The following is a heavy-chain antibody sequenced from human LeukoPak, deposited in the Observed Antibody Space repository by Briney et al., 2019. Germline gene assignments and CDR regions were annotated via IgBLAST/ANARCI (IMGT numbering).Heavy chain of an antibody. J-gene: IGHJ4*02. CDR2: ITGSGDYT. CDR1: GFPFSSYA. CDR3: AKAIYDILTGYDY. Sequence: GGSLRLSCAASGFPFSSYAMNWVRQAPGKGLEWVSAITGSGDYTYYADSVKGRFTISRANSKDTLYLQMNSLRAEDTAVYYCAKAIYDILTGYDYWGQGTLVTVSS. V-gene: IGHV3-23*01. D-gene: IGHD3-9*01.